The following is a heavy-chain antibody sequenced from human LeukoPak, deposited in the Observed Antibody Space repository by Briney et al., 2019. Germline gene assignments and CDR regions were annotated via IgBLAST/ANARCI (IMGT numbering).Heavy chain of an antibody. CDR3: ASDGAAFDT. V-gene: IGHV3-11*01. CDR2: INIGGTNT. J-gene: IGHJ5*02. Sequence: GSLRLSCAASGFTFNDYYMSWIRQAPGKGLEWLSYINIGGTNTHYADSVKGRFTISRDNAKKSLYLEMNNLRAEDTAVYYCASDGAAFDTWGQGVLVTVSS. D-gene: IGHD5-24*01. CDR1: GFTFNDYY.